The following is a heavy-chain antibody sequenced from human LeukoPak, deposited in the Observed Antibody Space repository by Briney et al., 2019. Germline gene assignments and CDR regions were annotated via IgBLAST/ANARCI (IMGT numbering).Heavy chain of an antibody. Sequence: PGGSLRLSYAASGFTFSSYGMHWVRQAPGKGLEWVAVIWYDGSNKYYADSVKGRFTISRDNSKNTLYLQMNSLRAEDTAVYYCARDLEYSSSSVHFDYWGQGTLVTVSS. CDR3: ARDLEYSSSSVHFDY. CDR2: IWYDGSNK. V-gene: IGHV3-33*01. J-gene: IGHJ4*02. D-gene: IGHD6-6*01. CDR1: GFTFSSYG.